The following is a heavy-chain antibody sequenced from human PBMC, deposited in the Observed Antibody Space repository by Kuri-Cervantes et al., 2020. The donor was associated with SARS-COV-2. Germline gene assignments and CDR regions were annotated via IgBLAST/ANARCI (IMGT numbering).Heavy chain of an antibody. Sequence: SETLSLTCAVYGGSFSGYYWSWIRQPPGKGLEWIGSIYYSGSTYYNPSLKSRVTISVDTSKNQFSLKLSSVTAADTAVYYCARATYYYYYGMDVWGQGTTVTVSS. CDR3: ARATYYYYYGMDV. CDR2: IYYSGST. J-gene: IGHJ6*02. V-gene: IGHV4-34*01. CDR1: GGSFSGYY.